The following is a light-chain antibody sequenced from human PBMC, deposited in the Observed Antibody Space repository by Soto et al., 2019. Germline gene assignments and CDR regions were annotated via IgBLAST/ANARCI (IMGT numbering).Light chain of an antibody. CDR3: QQYGRTPLT. Sequence: EIVLTQSPGTLSLSPGEGATLSCRASQSVGNNYLAWYQQKPGQAPRFLMYDASTRATGIPDSFSGSGSGTDFTLTISRLEYEDFAVYYCQQYGRTPLTFGGGTKVEIK. V-gene: IGKV3-20*01. J-gene: IGKJ4*01. CDR1: QSVGNNY. CDR2: DAS.